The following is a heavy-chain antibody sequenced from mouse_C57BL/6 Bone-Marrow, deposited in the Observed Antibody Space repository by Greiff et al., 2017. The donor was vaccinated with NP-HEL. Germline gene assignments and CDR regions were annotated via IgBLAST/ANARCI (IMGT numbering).Heavy chain of an antibody. J-gene: IGHJ1*03. V-gene: IGHV1-85*01. D-gene: IGHD1-1*01. CDR2: IYPRDGST. CDR1: GYTFTSYD. CDR3: ARLGIYYGSSYCYWYFDV. Sequence: QVQLQQSGPELVKPGASVKLSCKASGYTFTSYDINWVKQRPGQGLEWIGWIYPRDGSTKYNEKFKGKATLTVDTSSSTAYMELHSLTSEDSAVYFCARLGIYYGSSYCYWYFDVWGTGTTVTVSS.